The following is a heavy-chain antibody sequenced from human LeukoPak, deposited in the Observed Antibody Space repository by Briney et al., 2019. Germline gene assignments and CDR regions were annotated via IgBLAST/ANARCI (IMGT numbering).Heavy chain of an antibody. D-gene: IGHD1-7*01. CDR1: GGTISTHY. CDR3: ARDRRRELVHAFDL. J-gene: IGHJ3*01. V-gene: IGHV4-59*11. Sequence: SETLSLTCTVSGGTISTHYWSWIRQPPGKGLEWIAYIDYSGSTNYKPSLKSRVTISVDASKNQFSLSLGSVTAADTAVYYCARDRRRELVHAFDLWGRGTMVTVSS. CDR2: IDYSGST.